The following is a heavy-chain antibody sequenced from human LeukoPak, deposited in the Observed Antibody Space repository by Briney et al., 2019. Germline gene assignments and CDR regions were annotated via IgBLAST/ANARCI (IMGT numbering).Heavy chain of an antibody. CDR3: ERSGYGSGSYYGY. CDR2: IYYSGST. J-gene: IGHJ4*02. V-gene: IGHV4-39*01. Sequence: SGTLSLTCTVSGGSISSSSYYWGWIRQPPGKGLEWIGSIYYSGSTYYNPSLKSRVTISVDTSKNQFSLKLSSVTAADTAVYYCERSGYGSGSYYGYWGQGTLVTVSS. CDR1: GGSISSSSYY. D-gene: IGHD3-10*01.